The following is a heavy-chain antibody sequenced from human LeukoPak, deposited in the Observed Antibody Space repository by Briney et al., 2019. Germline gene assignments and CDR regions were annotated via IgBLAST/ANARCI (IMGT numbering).Heavy chain of an antibody. CDR1: GFAVSGNH. CDR2: ISSSSSYI. CDR3: ASYRPSSSWYYFDY. Sequence: GGSLRLSCAASGFAVSGNHMNWVRQAPGKGLEWVSSISSSSSYIYYADSVKGRFTISRDNAKNSLYLQMNSLRAEDTAVYYCASYRPSSSWYYFDYWGQGTLVTVSS. J-gene: IGHJ4*02. V-gene: IGHV3-21*01. D-gene: IGHD6-13*01.